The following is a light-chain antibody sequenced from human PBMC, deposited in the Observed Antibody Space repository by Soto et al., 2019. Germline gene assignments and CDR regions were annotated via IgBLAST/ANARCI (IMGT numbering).Light chain of an antibody. CDR2: GAS. V-gene: IGKV1-5*01. CDR1: QTISNY. J-gene: IGKJ1*01. Sequence: DIQMTQSPSSLSASVGDRVTITCRASQTISNYLNWYQQKPGKAPKLLMYGASNLQSGVPSRFSGSGSGTEFTLTISSLQPDDFATYYCQQYNSYWTFGQGTKVDI. CDR3: QQYNSYWT.